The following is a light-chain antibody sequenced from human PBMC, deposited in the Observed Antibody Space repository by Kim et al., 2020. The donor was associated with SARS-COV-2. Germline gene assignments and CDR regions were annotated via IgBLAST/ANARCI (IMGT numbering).Light chain of an antibody. CDR3: QQYGGSSLGT. CDR2: RAT. Sequence: ETVLTQSPGPLSLFPGERATLSCRASQSVSSNYLAWYQHKPGQAPTLLIYRATSRASGIPDRFSGSGSGTDFTLTISRLEPEDFAVYYCQQYGGSSLGTFGQGTKLEI. CDR1: QSVSSNY. V-gene: IGKV3-20*01. J-gene: IGKJ2*01.